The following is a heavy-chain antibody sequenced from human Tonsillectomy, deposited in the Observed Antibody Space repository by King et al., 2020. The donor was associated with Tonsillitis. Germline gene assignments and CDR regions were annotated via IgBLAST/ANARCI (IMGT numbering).Heavy chain of an antibody. Sequence: QVQLVESGGGLVWPGGSLRLSCAASGFSFSDYYMSWIRQAPGKGLEHISYISGTSTDTYYADSVRGRFIISRDNAKQSLYLQMNSLRAEDTAIYYCARTARVPVHWGPGTLVTVSS. J-gene: IGHJ4*02. CDR1: GFSFSDYY. D-gene: IGHD6-6*01. V-gene: IGHV3-11*05. CDR3: ARTARVPVH. CDR2: ISGTSTDT.